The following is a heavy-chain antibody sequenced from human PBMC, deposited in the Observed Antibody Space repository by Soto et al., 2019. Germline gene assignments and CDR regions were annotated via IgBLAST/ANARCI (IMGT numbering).Heavy chain of an antibody. D-gene: IGHD3-22*01. V-gene: IGHV4-30-2*01. Sequence: LSLTCTVSGGSISSGDYSWSWIRQPPGKGLEWIGYIYHSGSTYYNPSLKSRVTISVDRSKNQFSLKLSSVTAADTAVYYCARLTYYYDSSGYYLDYWGQGTLVTVSS. J-gene: IGHJ4*02. CDR1: GGSISSGDYS. CDR3: ARLTYYYDSSGYYLDY. CDR2: IYHSGST.